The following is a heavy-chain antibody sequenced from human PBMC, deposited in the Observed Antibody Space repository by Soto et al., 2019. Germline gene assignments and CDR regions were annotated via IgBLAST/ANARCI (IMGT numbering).Heavy chain of an antibody. D-gene: IGHD2-15*01. CDR3: ATSWRKGGGYSYYMDV. Sequence: GASVKVSCKVSGYTLTELSMHWVRQAPGKGLEWMGGFDPEDGETIYAQKFQGRVTMTEDTSTDTAYMELSSLRSEDTAVYYCATSWRKGGGYSYYMDVWGKGPPVTVS. CDR1: GYTLTELS. CDR2: FDPEDGET. J-gene: IGHJ6*03. V-gene: IGHV1-24*01.